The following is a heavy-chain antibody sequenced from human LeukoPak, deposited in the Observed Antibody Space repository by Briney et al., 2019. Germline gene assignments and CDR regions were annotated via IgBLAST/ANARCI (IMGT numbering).Heavy chain of an antibody. J-gene: IGHJ4*02. V-gene: IGHV3-11*01. D-gene: IGHD3-22*01. Sequence: PGGSLRLSCAASGFTFSDYYMSWIRQAPGKGLEWVSCISSSGSTMYYADSVKGRFTISRDNAKNSLYLQMNSLRAEDTAVYYCARDAYYDSSGYYYNYWGQGTLVTVSS. CDR1: GFTFSDYY. CDR2: ISSSGSTM. CDR3: ARDAYYDSSGYYYNY.